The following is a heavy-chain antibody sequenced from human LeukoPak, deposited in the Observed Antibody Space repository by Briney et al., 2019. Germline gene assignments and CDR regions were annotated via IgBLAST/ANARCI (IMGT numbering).Heavy chain of an antibody. Sequence: SVKVSCKASGGTFSSYVISWVRQAPGQGLEWMGGIIPIFGTANYAQKFQGRVTITADKSTSTAYMELSSLRSEDTAVYYCASSGGGRYYYGSGSYRWFDPWGQGTLVTVSS. D-gene: IGHD3-10*01. CDR3: ASSGGGRYYYGSGSYRWFDP. V-gene: IGHV1-69*06. CDR2: IIPIFGTA. J-gene: IGHJ5*02. CDR1: GGTFSSYV.